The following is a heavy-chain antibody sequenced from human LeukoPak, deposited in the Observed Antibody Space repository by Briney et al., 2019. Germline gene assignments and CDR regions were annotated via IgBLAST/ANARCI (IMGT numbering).Heavy chain of an antibody. Sequence: SETLSLTCTVSGGSISSYYWSWIRQPPGKGLEWIGYIYYSGSTNYNPSLKSRVTISVDTSKNQFSLKLSSVTAADTAVYYCARIKEVRRGGPNWFDPWGQGTLVTVSS. V-gene: IGHV4-59*01. J-gene: IGHJ5*02. CDR1: GGSISSYY. CDR3: ARIKEVRRGGPNWFDP. D-gene: IGHD3-10*01. CDR2: IYYSGST.